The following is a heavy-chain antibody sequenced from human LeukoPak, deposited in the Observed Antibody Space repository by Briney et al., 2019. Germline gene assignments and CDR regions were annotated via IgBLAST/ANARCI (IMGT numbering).Heavy chain of an antibody. V-gene: IGHV4-59*05. CDR2: IYYSGRT. J-gene: IGHJ4*02. D-gene: IGHD3-9*01. CDR1: GGSLSSYY. Sequence: SETLSLTCTVSGGSLSSYYWNWIRQPAGKGLEWIGSIYYSGRTYYNSSLKSRVTISVDTSKNQFSLKVTSVTAADTAVYYCASAYYDILGGHFDYWGQGTLVTVSS. CDR3: ASAYYDILGGHFDY.